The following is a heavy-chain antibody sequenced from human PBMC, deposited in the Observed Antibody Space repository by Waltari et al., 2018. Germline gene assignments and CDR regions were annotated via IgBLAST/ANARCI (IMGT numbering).Heavy chain of an antibody. D-gene: IGHD1-26*01. V-gene: IGHV4-4*07. J-gene: IGHJ4*02. CDR2: IYTSGST. CDR3: ARGYRGKSTQLDY. Sequence: QVQLQESGPGLVKPSATLSLTRAVSGGSISSCYWSCIRQPAGKGLECIGHIYTSGSTNYDPSLKSRVTMSVDTSKNQFSLKLSSVTAADTAVYYCARGYRGKSTQLDYWGQGTLVTVSS. CDR1: GGSISSCY.